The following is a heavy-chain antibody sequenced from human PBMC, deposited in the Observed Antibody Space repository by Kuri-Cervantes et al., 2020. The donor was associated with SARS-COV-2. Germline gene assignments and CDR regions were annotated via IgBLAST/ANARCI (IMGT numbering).Heavy chain of an antibody. CDR1: GFTFSNYA. D-gene: IGHD1-26*01. V-gene: IGHV3-30-3*01. J-gene: IGHJ3*01. Sequence: GESLKISCAVSGFTFSNYAMHWVRQAPGKGLEWVAVISGDGSNKFYADSVKGRFTISRDNSKNTLYLQMNSLRAEDTAVYYCARGCAWELLCAFDFWGQGTLVTVSS. CDR2: ISGDGSNK. CDR3: ARGCAWELLCAFDF.